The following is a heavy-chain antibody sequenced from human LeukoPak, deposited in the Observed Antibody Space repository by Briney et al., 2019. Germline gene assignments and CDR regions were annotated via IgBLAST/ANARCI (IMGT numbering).Heavy chain of an antibody. J-gene: IGHJ4*02. D-gene: IGHD5-18*01. CDR3: ARTARVFDY. Sequence: SETLSLTCAVSGCSVGSSDGYWSWIRQPPGKDPEVIGYTSIRGDTNYNPALKSRVPMSLNTSKNVLSQKMNSVTAADTAVYYCARTARVFDYWGQGISVTVSS. V-gene: IGHV4-4*09. CDR1: GCSVGSSDGY. CDR2: TSIRGDT.